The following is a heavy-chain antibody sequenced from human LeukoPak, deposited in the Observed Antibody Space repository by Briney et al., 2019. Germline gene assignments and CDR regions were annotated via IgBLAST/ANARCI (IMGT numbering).Heavy chain of an antibody. CDR3: ARVKTGYYLR. V-gene: IGHV1-2*02. D-gene: IGHD3-9*01. CDR1: GYTFTGYY. Sequence: GASVKVSCKASGYTFTGYYMHWVRQAPGQGLEWMGWINPNSGGTNYAQKFQGRVTMTRDTSIGTAYMELSRLRSDDTAVYYCARVKTGYYLRWGQGTLVTVSS. J-gene: IGHJ4*02. CDR2: INPNSGGT.